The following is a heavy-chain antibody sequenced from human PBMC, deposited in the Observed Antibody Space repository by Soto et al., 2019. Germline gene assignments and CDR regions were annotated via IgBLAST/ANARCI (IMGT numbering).Heavy chain of an antibody. J-gene: IGHJ5*02. CDR1: GLTFGSYA. D-gene: IGHD3-3*01. CDR2: ISGSGGST. Sequence: PGGSLRLSCAASGLTFGSYAMSWVRQAPGKGLEWVSAISGSGGSTYYADSVKGRFTISRDNSKNTLYLQMNSLRAEDTAVYYCAKVPLDFWSGYYTGWFDPWGQGTLVTVSS. CDR3: AKVPLDFWSGYYTGWFDP. V-gene: IGHV3-23*01.